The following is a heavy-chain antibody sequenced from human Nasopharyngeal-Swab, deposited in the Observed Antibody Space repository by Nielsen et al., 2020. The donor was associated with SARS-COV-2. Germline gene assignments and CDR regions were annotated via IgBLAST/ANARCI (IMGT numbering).Heavy chain of an antibody. CDR1: GFTFNDYY. Sequence: GGSLRLSCAASGFTFNDYYINWIRQTPGKGLEWISSISSSGTPTFYADSVKGRFTISRDNAKNSVHLQMNSLRAEDTAVYYCARSPALLYFGESESWFDPWGQGTLVTVSS. D-gene: IGHD3-10*01. CDR3: ARSPALLYFGESESWFDP. V-gene: IGHV3-11*01. CDR2: ISSSGTPT. J-gene: IGHJ5*02.